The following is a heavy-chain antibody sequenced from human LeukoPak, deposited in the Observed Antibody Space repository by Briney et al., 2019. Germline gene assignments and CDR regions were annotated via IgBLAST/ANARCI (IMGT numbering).Heavy chain of an antibody. CDR2: IYPGDSDT. D-gene: IGHD3-10*01. CDR3: AGRMVRGLINSPFDY. CDR1: EYSFTNYW. V-gene: IGHV5-51*01. Sequence: AVESLKISCKGSEYSFTNYWIGWVRQMPGKGLEWMGIIYPGDSDTRYSPSFQGQVTISADKSISTAYLQWSSLKASDTAMYYCAGRMVRGLINSPFDYWGQGTLVTVSS. J-gene: IGHJ4*02.